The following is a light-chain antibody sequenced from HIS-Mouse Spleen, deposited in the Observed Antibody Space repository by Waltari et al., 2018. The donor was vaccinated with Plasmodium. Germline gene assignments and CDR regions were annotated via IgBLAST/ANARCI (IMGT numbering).Light chain of an antibody. V-gene: IGLV2-23*03. CDR1: RRAVGSYNL. CDR3: CSYAGSSTFVV. CDR2: EGS. J-gene: IGLJ2*01. Sequence: QSALTQPASVSGSPGQSITISCTGPRRAVGSYNLVSWYQQHPGKAPKLMIYEGSKRPSGVSNRFSGSKSGNTASLTISGLQAEDEADYYCCSYAGSSTFVVFGGGTKLTVL.